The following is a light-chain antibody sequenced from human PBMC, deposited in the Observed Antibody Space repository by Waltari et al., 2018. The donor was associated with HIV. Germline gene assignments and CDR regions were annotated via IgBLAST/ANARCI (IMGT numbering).Light chain of an antibody. CDR2: AAS. CDR3: QKSQRKQLT. J-gene: IGKJ4*01. V-gene: IGKV1-39*01. CDR1: QSIIPY. Sequence: DIQMTQSPSSLSASVGDRVTITCRASQSIIPYLNWYQQKPGRAPNLLIYAASSLQSGVPSRFSGSGSGTDVNLTISSLQTEDAAREYCQKSQRKQLTFGGGTKVEIK.